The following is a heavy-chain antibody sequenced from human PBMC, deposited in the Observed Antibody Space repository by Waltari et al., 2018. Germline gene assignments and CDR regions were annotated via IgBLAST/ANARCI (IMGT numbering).Heavy chain of an antibody. CDR1: GFTFGDYA. CDR2: IRSKAYGGET. D-gene: IGHD6-13*01. V-gene: IGHV3-49*03. J-gene: IGHJ2*01. CDR3: TRDAGGSWGDWYFDL. Sequence: EVQLVESGGGLVQPGRSLRLSCTASGFTFGDYAMSWFRQAPGKGLEWVGFIRSKAYGGETEYAASVKGRFTISRDDSKSIAYLQMNSLKTEDTAVYYCTRDAGGSWGDWYFDLWGRGTLVTVSS.